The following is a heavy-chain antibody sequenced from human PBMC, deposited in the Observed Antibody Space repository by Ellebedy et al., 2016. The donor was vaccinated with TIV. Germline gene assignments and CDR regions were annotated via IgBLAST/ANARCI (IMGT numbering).Heavy chain of an antibody. J-gene: IGHJ4*02. CDR1: GGSLSGFF. CDR2: VNHRGII. CDR3: TRGPDYAKTGF. Sequence: SETLSLXCGIYGGSLSGFFWNWIRQPPGKGLEWIGEVNHRGIINYNPSLRSRVTISVDTSKNQFSLHLSSVTAADAALYYCTRGPDYAKTGFWGQGTLVTVSS. D-gene: IGHD4-17*01. V-gene: IGHV4-34*01.